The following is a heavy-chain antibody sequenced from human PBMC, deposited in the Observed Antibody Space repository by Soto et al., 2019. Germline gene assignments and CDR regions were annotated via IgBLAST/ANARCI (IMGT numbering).Heavy chain of an antibody. J-gene: IGHJ4*02. D-gene: IGHD3-10*01. CDR3: ASSTYYYGLGSSTLDY. CDR2: ISSSSSYI. CDR1: GFTFSSYS. V-gene: IGHV3-21*01. Sequence: GGSLRLSCAASGFTFSSYSMNWVRQAPGKGLEWVSSISSSSSYIYYADSVKGRFTISRDNAKNSLYLQMNSLRAEDTAVYYCASSTYYYGLGSSTLDYWGQGTLVTVSS.